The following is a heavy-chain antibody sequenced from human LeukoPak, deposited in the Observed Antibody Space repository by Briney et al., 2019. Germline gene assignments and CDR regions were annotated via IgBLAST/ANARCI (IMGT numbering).Heavy chain of an antibody. Sequence: SETLSLTCTVSGGSISSHYWSWIRQPPGKGLEWIGYIYYSGSTNYNPSLKSRVTISVDTSKNQFSLKLSSVTAADTAVYCCARDSDCSGGSCYSGDGTYYYYYYMDVWGKGTTVTVSS. CDR1: GGSISSHY. CDR2: IYYSGST. V-gene: IGHV4-59*11. J-gene: IGHJ6*03. D-gene: IGHD2-15*01. CDR3: ARDSDCSGGSCYSGDGTYYYYYYMDV.